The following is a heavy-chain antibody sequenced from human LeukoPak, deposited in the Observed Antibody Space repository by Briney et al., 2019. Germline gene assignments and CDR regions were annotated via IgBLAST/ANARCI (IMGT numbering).Heavy chain of an antibody. V-gene: IGHV3-20*04. CDR1: GFTFDDYG. CDR3: ARVVRLAYCGGDCYDGYYYMDV. J-gene: IGHJ6*03. CDR2: INWNGGST. Sequence: GGSLRLSCAASGFTFDDYGMSWVRQAPGKGLEWLSGINWNGGSTGYADSVKGRFTISRDNAKNSLYLQMNSLRAEDTALYYCARVVRLAYCGGDCYDGYYYMDVWGKGTTVTVSS. D-gene: IGHD2-21*01.